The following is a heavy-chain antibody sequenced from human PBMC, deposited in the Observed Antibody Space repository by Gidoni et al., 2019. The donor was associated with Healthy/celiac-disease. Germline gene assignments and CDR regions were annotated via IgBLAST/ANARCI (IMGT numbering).Heavy chain of an antibody. CDR3: ARVVGDEGFDY. V-gene: IGHV3-66*02. Sequence: EVQLVESGGGLVQPGGSLRLSGAAAGFTVSSNDMSWVRQAPGKGLGLVSVIYRGGSTYYADSVKGRFTISRDNSKNTLYLQMNSLRAEDTAVYYCARVVGDEGFDYWGQGTLVTVSS. J-gene: IGHJ4*02. CDR2: IYRGGST. D-gene: IGHD1-26*01. CDR1: GFTVSSND.